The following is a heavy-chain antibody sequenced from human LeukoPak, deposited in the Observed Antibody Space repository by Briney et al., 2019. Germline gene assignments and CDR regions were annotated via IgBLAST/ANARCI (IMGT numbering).Heavy chain of an antibody. CDR1: GFTFSSYG. Sequence: PGGSLRLSCAASGFTFSSYGMHWVRQAPGKGLGWVAVISYDGSNKYYADSVKGRFTISRDNSKNTLYLQMNSLRAEDTAVYYCAKGALYYYDSSGYYSDDAFDIWGQGTMVTVSS. D-gene: IGHD3-22*01. J-gene: IGHJ3*02. CDR2: ISYDGSNK. CDR3: AKGALYYYDSSGYYSDDAFDI. V-gene: IGHV3-30*18.